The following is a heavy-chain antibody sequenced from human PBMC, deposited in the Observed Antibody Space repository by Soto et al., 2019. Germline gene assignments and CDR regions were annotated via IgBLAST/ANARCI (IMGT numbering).Heavy chain of an antibody. CDR3: ARGNGAYGMDV. V-gene: IGHV3-53*01. Sequence: GGSLRLSCAASGFTVNSNYMTWVRQAPGKGLEWVSIIYSGGTTYYADSANGRFTISRDNWKNTLYLQMNSLRADDTAVYYCARGNGAYGMDVWGQGTTVTVSS. J-gene: IGHJ6*02. CDR2: IYSGGTT. D-gene: IGHD2-8*01. CDR1: GFTVNSNY.